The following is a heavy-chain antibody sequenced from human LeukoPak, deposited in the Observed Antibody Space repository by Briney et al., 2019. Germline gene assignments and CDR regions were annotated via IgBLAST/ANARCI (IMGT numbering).Heavy chain of an antibody. CDR1: GYTFSTNG. D-gene: IGHD3-10*01. V-gene: IGHV1-18*01. CDR2: ISAYNGNT. CDR3: ARDRGRAPFDP. Sequence: ASVKVSCKASGYTFSTNGISWVRQAPGQGLEWMGWISAYNGNTNYARKLQGRVTMTTDTSTSTAYMELRSLRSDDTAVYYCARDRGRAPFDPWGQGTLVTVSS. J-gene: IGHJ5*02.